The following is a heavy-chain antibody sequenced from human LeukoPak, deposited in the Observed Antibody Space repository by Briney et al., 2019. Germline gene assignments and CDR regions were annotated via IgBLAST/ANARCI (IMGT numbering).Heavy chain of an antibody. V-gene: IGHV5-51*01. J-gene: IGHJ5*02. Sequence: GESLKISCKGSGYSFSSYWIAWVRQMPGKGLEWMGIIHPGNSETTYNPSFQGQVTMSADKSISTAYLQWSSLKASDTAMYYCASASQYASGSSWGQGTLVTVSS. CDR3: ASASQYASGSS. D-gene: IGHD3-10*01. CDR2: IHPGNSET. CDR1: GYSFSSYW.